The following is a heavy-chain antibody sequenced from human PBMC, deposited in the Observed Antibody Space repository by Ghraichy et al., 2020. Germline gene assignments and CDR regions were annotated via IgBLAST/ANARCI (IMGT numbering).Heavy chain of an antibody. D-gene: IGHD2-2*01. CDR3: ARGLQGYCNYTSCPFDQ. V-gene: IGHV3-13*01. J-gene: IGHJ4*02. Sequence: GGSLRLSCVVSGFSFGDYDMHWVRQATGRGLEWVSSIGTLGDTYYPRSVVGRFTISRENATGSLYLQMNSLRAGDTAVYYCARGLQGYCNYTSCPFDQWGQGTLVTVYS. CDR1: GFSFGDYD. CDR2: IGTLGDT.